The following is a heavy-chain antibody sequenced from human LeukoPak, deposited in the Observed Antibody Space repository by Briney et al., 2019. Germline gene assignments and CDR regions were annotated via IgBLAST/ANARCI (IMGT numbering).Heavy chain of an antibody. CDR2: SNSDGSST. V-gene: IGHV3-74*03. Sequence: GGSLRLSWAAAGFNFNNYWRHWVRQAPGKGLVWDSRSNSDGSSTTHADSVKGRLTTSRDNAKNTLYLQMNRLRAEGTAVYYCAGSKNFYYWGQGTLVTVSS. J-gene: IGHJ4*02. CDR1: GFNFNNYW. CDR3: AGSKNFYY. D-gene: IGHD2/OR15-2a*01.